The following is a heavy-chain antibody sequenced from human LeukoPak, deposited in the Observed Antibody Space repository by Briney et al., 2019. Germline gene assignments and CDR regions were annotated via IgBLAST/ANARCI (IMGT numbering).Heavy chain of an antibody. CDR2: INHSGST. CDR3: ARGRIQLWPRVQYFDY. J-gene: IGHJ4*02. CDR1: GGSFSGYY. V-gene: IGHV4-34*01. D-gene: IGHD5-18*01. Sequence: SETLSLTCAVYGGSFSGYYWSWIRQPPGKGLEWIGEINHSGSTNYNPSLKSRVTISVDTSKNQFSLKLSSVTAADTAVYYCARGRIQLWPRVQYFDYWGQGTLVTVSS.